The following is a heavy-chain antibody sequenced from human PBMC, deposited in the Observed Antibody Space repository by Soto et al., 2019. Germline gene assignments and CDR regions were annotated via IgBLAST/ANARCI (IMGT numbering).Heavy chain of an antibody. V-gene: IGHV3-74*01. CDR2: INSDGSST. J-gene: IGHJ4*02. D-gene: IGHD6-13*01. Sequence: GGSLRLSCAASGFTFSSYWMHWVRQAPGKGLVWVSRINSDGSSTSYADSVKGRFTISRDSAKNTLYLQMNSLRAEDTAVYYCASLYSSSWYHGYWGQGTLVTVSS. CDR1: GFTFSSYW. CDR3: ASLYSSSWYHGY.